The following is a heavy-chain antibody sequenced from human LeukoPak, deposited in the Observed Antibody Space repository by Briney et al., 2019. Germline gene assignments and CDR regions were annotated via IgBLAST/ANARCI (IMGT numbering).Heavy chain of an antibody. CDR2: ISSSSSNI. CDR1: GFTFSTNY. V-gene: IGHV3-21*01. CDR3: ARFTGTETRDTLDL. D-gene: IGHD1-1*01. Sequence: PGGSLRLSCSAFGFTFSTNYINWVRQAPGKGLEWVSSISSSSSNIYYAESVKGRFTVSRDNPNNSLYLQMNSLRAEDTAVYYCARFTGTETRDTLDLWGQGTMVTVSS. J-gene: IGHJ3*01.